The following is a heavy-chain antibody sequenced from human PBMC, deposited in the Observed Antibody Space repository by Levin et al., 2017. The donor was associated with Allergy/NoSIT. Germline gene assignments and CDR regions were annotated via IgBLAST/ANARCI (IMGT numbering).Heavy chain of an antibody. J-gene: IGHJ6*03. CDR3: ARRGTRDYYYYMDV. V-gene: IGHV5-51*01. D-gene: IGHD1-1*01. CDR2: IYPGDSDT. Sequence: ASVKVSCQGSGYSFTSYWIGWVRQMPGKGLEWMGIIYPGDSDTRYSPSFQGQVTISADKSISTAYLQWSSRKASDTAIYYCARRGTRDYYYYMDVWGKGTTVTVSS. CDR1: GYSFTSYW.